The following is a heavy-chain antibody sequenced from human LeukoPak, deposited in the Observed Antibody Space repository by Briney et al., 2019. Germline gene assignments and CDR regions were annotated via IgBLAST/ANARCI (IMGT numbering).Heavy chain of an antibody. CDR1: GFTFSSYG. Sequence: AGGSLRLSCAASGFTFSSYGMHWVRQAPGKGLEWVAVISYDGSNKYYADPVRGRFTISRDNSKNTLYLQMNSLRAEDTAVYYCAKDPGDYYDSSGYLDYWGQGTLVTVSS. CDR2: ISYDGSNK. J-gene: IGHJ4*02. V-gene: IGHV3-30*18. CDR3: AKDPGDYYDSSGYLDY. D-gene: IGHD3-22*01.